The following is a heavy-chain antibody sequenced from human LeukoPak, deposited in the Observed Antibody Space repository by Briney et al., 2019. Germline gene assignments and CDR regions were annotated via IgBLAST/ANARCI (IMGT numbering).Heavy chain of an antibody. V-gene: IGHV3-21*01. Sequence: GGPLRPSFAPSGFTFSSYSMNGVRQSPGKGLEGVSSIIMSSIYIYYAHSVKGRFTISTDNAKSSLYLQMNSVRAEDTAVYYCARSRLRYMGFDPWGQGTLVTVSS. CDR1: GFTFSSYS. CDR2: IIMSSIYI. D-gene: IGHD3-9*01. J-gene: IGHJ5*02. CDR3: ARSRLRYMGFDP.